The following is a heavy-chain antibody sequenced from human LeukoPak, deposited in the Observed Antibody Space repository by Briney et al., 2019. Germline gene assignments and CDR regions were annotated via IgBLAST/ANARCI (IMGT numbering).Heavy chain of an antibody. CDR2: ISGSGGST. V-gene: IGHV3-23*01. J-gene: IGHJ6*02. CDR3: ARVDGYNSDYYYGMDV. CDR1: GFTFSSYA. Sequence: GGSLRLSCAASGFTFSSYAMSWVRQAPGKGLEWVSAISGSGGSTYYADSVKGRFTISRDNSKNTLYLQMNSLRAEDTAVYYCARVDGYNSDYYYGMDVWGQGTTVTVSS. D-gene: IGHD5-24*01.